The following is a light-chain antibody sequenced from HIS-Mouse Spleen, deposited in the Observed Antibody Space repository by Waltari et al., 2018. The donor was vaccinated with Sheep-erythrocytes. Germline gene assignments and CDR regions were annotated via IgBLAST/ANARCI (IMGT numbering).Light chain of an antibody. V-gene: IGKV1-39*01. Sequence: DIQMTQSPSSLSASVGDRVTITCRASQSMRSYLNWYQQKPGKAPNLLIYAASSLQSGVPSRLRGSGAGTDFTLTSSSLQPEDFATYYCQQSYSTPRTFGQGTKVEIK. CDR1: QSMRSY. CDR2: AAS. J-gene: IGKJ1*01. CDR3: QQSYSTPRT.